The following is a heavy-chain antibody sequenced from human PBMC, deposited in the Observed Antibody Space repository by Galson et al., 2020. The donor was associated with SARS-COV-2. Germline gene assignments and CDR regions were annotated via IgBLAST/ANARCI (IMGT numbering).Heavy chain of an antibody. V-gene: IGHV3-53*01. Sequence: GESLKISCAASGFTVSSSYMTWVRQAPGKGLEWVSVIYSGGSTYNADSVKGRFTISRDYSKNTLYLQMNSLRVEDTAVYYCARELGSMVGGVDWFDPWGQGTLVSVSS. D-gene: IGHD3-10*01. CDR3: ARELGSMVGGVDWFDP. CDR2: IYSGGST. CDR1: GFTVSSSY. J-gene: IGHJ5*02.